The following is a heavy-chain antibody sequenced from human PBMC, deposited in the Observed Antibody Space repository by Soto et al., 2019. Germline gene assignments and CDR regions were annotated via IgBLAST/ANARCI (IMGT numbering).Heavy chain of an antibody. CDR2: IWYDGSNK. CDR3: ARDTARAMVRIYYGMDV. Sequence: GGSLRLSCAASGFTFSSYWMTWVRQAPGKGLEWVAVIWYDGSNKYYADSVKGRFTISRDNSKNTLYLQMNSLRAEDTAVYYCARDTARAMVRIYYGMDVWGQGTTVTVSS. J-gene: IGHJ6*02. CDR1: GFTFSSYW. D-gene: IGHD3-10*01. V-gene: IGHV3-33*08.